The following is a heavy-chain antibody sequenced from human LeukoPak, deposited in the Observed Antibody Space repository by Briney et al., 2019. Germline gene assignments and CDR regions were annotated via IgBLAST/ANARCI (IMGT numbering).Heavy chain of an antibody. V-gene: IGHV2-5*01. Sequence: SGPTLVKPTQTLTLTCTFSGFSLSTSGVGVGWIRQPPGKALEWLALIYWNDDKRYSPSLKSRLTITKDTSKNQVVLTMTNMDPVDTATYYCAHRLSAAGTEGWFDPWGQGTLVTVSS. CDR1: GFSLSTSGVG. CDR2: IYWNDDK. CDR3: AHRLSAAGTEGWFDP. J-gene: IGHJ5*02. D-gene: IGHD6-13*01.